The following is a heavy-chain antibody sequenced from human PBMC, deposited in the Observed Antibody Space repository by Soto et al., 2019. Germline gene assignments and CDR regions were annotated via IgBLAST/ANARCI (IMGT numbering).Heavy chain of an antibody. Sequence: SETLSLTCAVSGASIGSGGWWSWVRQPPGKGLEWIAEIFHDGNTNYSPPLKSRVTISVDKSQNQFSLNVYSVTAADTAVYYCARHEGWTGPDQWGQGTLVTVSS. CDR1: GASIGSGGW. V-gene: IGHV4-4*02. CDR2: IFHDGNT. J-gene: IGHJ5*02. D-gene: IGHD2-8*02. CDR3: ARHEGWTGPDQ.